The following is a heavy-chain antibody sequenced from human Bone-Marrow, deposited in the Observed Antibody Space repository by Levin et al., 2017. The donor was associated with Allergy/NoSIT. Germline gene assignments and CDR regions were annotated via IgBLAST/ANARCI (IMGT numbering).Heavy chain of an antibody. Sequence: PGGSLRLSCAASGFTFSSYAMHWVRQAPGKGLEWVAVISYDGSNKYYADSVKGRFTISRDNSKNTLNLQMNSLRAEDTAVYYCARGIEYVVVPAVSYGMDVWGQGTTVTVSS. CDR3: ARGIEYVVVPAVSYGMDV. J-gene: IGHJ6*02. D-gene: IGHD2-2*01. CDR1: GFTFSSYA. V-gene: IGHV3-30-3*01. CDR2: ISYDGSNK.